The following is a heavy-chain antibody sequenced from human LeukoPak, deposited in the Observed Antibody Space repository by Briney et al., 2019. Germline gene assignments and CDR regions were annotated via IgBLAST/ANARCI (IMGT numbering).Heavy chain of an antibody. CDR3: ARDLDGYCSGGSCIDAFDI. J-gene: IGHJ3*02. CDR1: GGSISSYY. V-gene: IGHV4-59*01. Sequence: PSETLSLTCTVSGGSISSYYWSWIRQPPGKGLEWIGYIHYIGSTNYNPSLKSRVTISVDTSKNQFSLKLSSVTAADTAVYYCARDLDGYCSGGSCIDAFDIWGQGTMVSVST. CDR2: IHYIGST. D-gene: IGHD2-15*01.